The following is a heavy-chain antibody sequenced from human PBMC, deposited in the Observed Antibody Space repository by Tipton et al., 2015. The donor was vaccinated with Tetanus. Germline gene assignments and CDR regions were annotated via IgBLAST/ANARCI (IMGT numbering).Heavy chain of an antibody. CDR2: LWYDGVNQ. CDR3: ARGVWSGSYTGTIDY. V-gene: IGHV3-33*01. CDR1: GFPLSNYG. Sequence: SLRLSCAASGFPLSNYGTHWVRQAPGKGLEWVAVLWYDGVNQFYADSVKGRFTISRDNSKNTLYLQMNSLRAEDTAVYYCARGVWSGSYTGTIDYWGQGTLVTVSS. D-gene: IGHD3-3*01. J-gene: IGHJ4*02.